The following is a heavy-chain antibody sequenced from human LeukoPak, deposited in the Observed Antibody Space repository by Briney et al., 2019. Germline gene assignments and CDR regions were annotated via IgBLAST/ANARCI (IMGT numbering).Heavy chain of an antibody. CDR1: GFTFSNYS. J-gene: IGHJ4*02. Sequence: AGRSLRLSCAASGFTFSNYSMHWVRQAPGKGLEWVAVIWYDGSNKYYADSVKGRFTLSRDNSKNTLFLQMNSLRPEDTAVYFCARDLMQLALLDYWGQGTLVTVSS. CDR2: IWYDGSNK. V-gene: IGHV3-33*01. D-gene: IGHD6-13*01. CDR3: ARDLMQLALLDY.